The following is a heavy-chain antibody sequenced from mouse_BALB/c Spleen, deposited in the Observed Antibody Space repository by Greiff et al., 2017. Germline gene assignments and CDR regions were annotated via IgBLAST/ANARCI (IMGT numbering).Heavy chain of an antibody. V-gene: IGHV5-6*01. J-gene: IGHJ4*01. Sequence: EVQLVESGGDLVKPGGSLKLSCAASGFTFSSYGMSWVRQTPDKRLEWVATISSGGSYTYYPDSVKGRFTISRDTAKNTLYLQMSSLKSEDTAMYYCARQRGSRITDYYAMDYWGQGTSVTVSS. D-gene: IGHD2-4*01. CDR3: ARQRGSRITDYYAMDY. CDR2: ISSGGSYT. CDR1: GFTFSSYG.